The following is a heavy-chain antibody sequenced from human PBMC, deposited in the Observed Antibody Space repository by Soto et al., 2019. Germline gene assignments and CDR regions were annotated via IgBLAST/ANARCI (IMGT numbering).Heavy chain of an antibody. J-gene: IGHJ3*02. CDR3: ARKEKGIYCSGGSCYSGAFDI. V-gene: IGHV4-31*03. CDR2: IYYSGST. D-gene: IGHD2-15*01. CDR1: GGSISSGGYY. Sequence: SETLSLTCTFSGGSISSGGYYWSWIRQHPGKGLEWIGYIYYSGSTYYNPSLKSRVTISVDTSKNQFSLKLSSVTAADTAVYYCARKEKGIYCSGGSCYSGAFDIWGQGTMVTVSS.